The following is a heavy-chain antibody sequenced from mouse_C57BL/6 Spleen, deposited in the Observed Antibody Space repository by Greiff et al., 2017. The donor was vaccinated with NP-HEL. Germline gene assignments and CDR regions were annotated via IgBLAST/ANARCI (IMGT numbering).Heavy chain of an antibody. CDR3: AMGPSYYYGSSYAGY. D-gene: IGHD1-1*01. V-gene: IGHV1-74*01. CDR1: GYTFTSYW. CDR2: IHPSDSDT. Sequence: VQLQQSGAELVKPGASVKVSCKASGYTFTSYWMHWVKQRPGQGLEWIGRIHPSDSDTNYNHKFKGKATLIVDKSSSTAYMQLSSLTSEDTAVYYCAMGPSYYYGSSYAGYWGQGTTLTVSS. J-gene: IGHJ2*01.